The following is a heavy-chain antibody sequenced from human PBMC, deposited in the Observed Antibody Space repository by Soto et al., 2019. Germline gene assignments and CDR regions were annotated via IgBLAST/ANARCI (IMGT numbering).Heavy chain of an antibody. J-gene: IGHJ6*03. V-gene: IGHV6-1*01. CDR3: AGTTSHYWYYMDV. CDR2: TYYRTRWYY. CDR1: GDSVSSHSAA. Sequence: SQTLSLTCVISGDSVSSHSAAWNWIRQSPSRGLEWLGRTYYRTRWYYDYAVSVRSRITVNPDTSKNQFSLQLTSVTPEDTAVYYCAGTTSHYWYYMDVWGKGTTVTVSS. D-gene: IGHD1-7*01.